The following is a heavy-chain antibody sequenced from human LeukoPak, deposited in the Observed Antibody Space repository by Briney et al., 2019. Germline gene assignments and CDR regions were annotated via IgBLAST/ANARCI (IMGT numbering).Heavy chain of an antibody. Sequence: PGESLRLSCAASGFTFSSYAMSWVRQAQGKGLEWVSAISGSGGSTYYADSVKGRFTISRDNSKNTLYLQMNSLRAEDTAVYYCAKDFVDFGSGYPTWGQGTLVTASS. CDR1: GFTFSSYA. D-gene: IGHD3-3*01. V-gene: IGHV3-23*01. CDR2: ISGSGGST. CDR3: AKDFVDFGSGYPT. J-gene: IGHJ5*02.